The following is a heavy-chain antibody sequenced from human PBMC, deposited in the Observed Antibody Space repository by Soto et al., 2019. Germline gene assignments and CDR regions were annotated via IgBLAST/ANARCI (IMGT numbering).Heavy chain of an antibody. CDR1: GYTFGAYY. CDR3: AKHERSGSGWYVMDV. CDR2: INPNSGAT. V-gene: IGHV1-2*04. J-gene: IGHJ6*02. D-gene: IGHD3-10*01. Sequence: GASVKVSCKASGYTFGAYYLHWVRQAPGQGLEWVGWINPNSGATNYAQKYQGWVTMTRDTSISTAYMEMNRLRSDDTAVYYCAKHERSGSGWYVMDVWGQGTTVTVSS.